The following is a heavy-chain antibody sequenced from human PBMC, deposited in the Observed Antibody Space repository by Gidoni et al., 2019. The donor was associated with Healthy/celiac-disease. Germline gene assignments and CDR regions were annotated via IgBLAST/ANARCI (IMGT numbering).Heavy chain of an antibody. V-gene: IGHV1-2*04. CDR1: GYTFTGYY. Sequence: QVQLVQSGAEVKKPGASVKVSCKASGYTFTGYYMHWVRQAPGQGLEWMGWINPNSGGTNYAQKFQGWVTMTRDTSISTVYMELSRLRSDDTAVYYCARGDCSSTSCYNEGLGNWFDPWGQGTLVTVSS. CDR3: ARGDCSSTSCYNEGLGNWFDP. D-gene: IGHD2-2*02. J-gene: IGHJ5*02. CDR2: INPNSGGT.